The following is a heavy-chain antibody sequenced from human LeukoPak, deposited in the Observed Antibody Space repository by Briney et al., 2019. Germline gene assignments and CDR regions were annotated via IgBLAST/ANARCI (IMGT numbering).Heavy chain of an antibody. CDR1: GYTFTNYG. CDR2: ISAYNGNT. Sequence: GASVKVSCKASGYTFTNYGISWVRQAPGQGLEWMGWISAYNGNTNYAQKLQGRVTMTTDTSTSTAYMELRSLRSDDTAVYYCVLFASGSSDYWGQGTLVTVSS. J-gene: IGHJ4*02. V-gene: IGHV1-18*01. D-gene: IGHD3-10*01. CDR3: VLFASGSSDY.